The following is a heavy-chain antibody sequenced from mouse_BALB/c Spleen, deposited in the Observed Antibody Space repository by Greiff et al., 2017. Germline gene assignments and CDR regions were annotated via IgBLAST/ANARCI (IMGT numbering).Heavy chain of an antibody. D-gene: IGHD2-4*01. V-gene: IGHV5-12-2*01. J-gene: IGHJ3*01. CDR2: ISNGGGST. Sequence: EVKLMESGGGLVQPGGSLKLSCAASGFTFSSYTMSWVRQTPEKRLEWVAYISNGGGSTYYPDTVKGRFTISRDNAKNTLYLQMSSLKSEDTAMYYCATIYYDYGAFAYWGQGTLVTVSA. CDR1: GFTFSSYT. CDR3: ATIYYDYGAFAY.